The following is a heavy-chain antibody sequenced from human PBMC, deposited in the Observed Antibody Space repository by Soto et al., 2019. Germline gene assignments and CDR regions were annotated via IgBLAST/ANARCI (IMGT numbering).Heavy chain of an antibody. CDR3: AKEGPIVVVPAAISRETGDYYYYMYV. J-gene: IGHJ6*03. CDR1: GFTFSSYA. CDR2: ISGSGGST. D-gene: IGHD2-2*01. V-gene: IGHV3-23*01. Sequence: EVQLLESGGGLVQPGGSLRLSCAASGFTFSSYAMSWVRQAPGKGLEWVSAISGSGGSTYYADSVKGRFTISRDNSKNTLYLQMNSLRAEDTAVYYCAKEGPIVVVPAAISRETGDYYYYMYVWGKGTTVTVSS.